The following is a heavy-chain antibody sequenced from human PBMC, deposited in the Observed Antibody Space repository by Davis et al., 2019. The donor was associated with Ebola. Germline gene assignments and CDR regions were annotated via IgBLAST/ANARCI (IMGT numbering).Heavy chain of an antibody. J-gene: IGHJ4*02. Sequence: GGSLRLSCAASGFTFSSYAMSWVRQAPGKGLEWVSAISGSGGSTYYADSVKGRFTISRDNAKNSLYLQMNSLRAEDTAVYYCARGRSARNYPDYWGQGTLVTVSS. CDR1: GFTFSSYA. CDR3: ARGRSARNYPDY. V-gene: IGHV3-23*01. CDR2: ISGSGGST. D-gene: IGHD3-3*01.